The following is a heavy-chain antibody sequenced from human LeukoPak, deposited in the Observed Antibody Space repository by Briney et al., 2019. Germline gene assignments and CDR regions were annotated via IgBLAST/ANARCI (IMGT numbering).Heavy chain of an antibody. J-gene: IGHJ4*02. V-gene: IGHV3-23*01. CDR1: GFTFSSYA. Sequence: PGGSLRLSCAASGFTFSSYAMSWVRQAPGKGLEWVSAISGSGGSTYYADSVKGRFTISRDNSKNTLYLQMNSLRAEDTAVYYCATGILRVGTPIFDYWGQGTLVTVSS. CDR2: ISGSGGST. D-gene: IGHD2-21*02. CDR3: ATGILRVGTPIFDY.